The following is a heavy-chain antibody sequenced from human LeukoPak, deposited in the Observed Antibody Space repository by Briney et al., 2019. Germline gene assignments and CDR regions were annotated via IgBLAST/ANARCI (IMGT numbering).Heavy chain of an antibody. CDR3: AKDRPRCSTTTCYSYFDY. V-gene: IGHV3-30*02. CDR2: IRDDGSNE. Sequence: GGSLRLSCAASSYTFKSYGINWVRQAPGKGLEWVAFIRDDGSNETYADSVKGRFTTSRDDSKNMVSLQMNSLRAEETAVYYCAKDRPRCSTTTCYSYFDYWGQGTLVTVSS. D-gene: IGHD2-2*01. J-gene: IGHJ4*02. CDR1: SYTFKSYG.